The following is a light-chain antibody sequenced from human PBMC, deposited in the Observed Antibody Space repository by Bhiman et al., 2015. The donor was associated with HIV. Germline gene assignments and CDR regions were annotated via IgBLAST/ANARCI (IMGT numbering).Light chain of an antibody. CDR3: SSHGGDNNFDV. Sequence: QSALTQPPSASGSLGQSVTISCAGTYSDIGFFPYVSWYQQHPGKVPKLMIYDVTKRPSGVPDRFSDSKSGNTASLTVSGLQAEDEADYYCSSHGGDNNFDVFGTGTKVTVL. CDR1: YSDIGFFPY. V-gene: IGLV2-8*01. J-gene: IGLJ1*01. CDR2: DVT.